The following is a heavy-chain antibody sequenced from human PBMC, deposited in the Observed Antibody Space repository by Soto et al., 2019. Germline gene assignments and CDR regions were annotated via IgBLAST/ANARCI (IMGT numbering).Heavy chain of an antibody. D-gene: IGHD6-6*01. CDR2: IYYSGST. CDR3: ARPSIAVDAFDI. J-gene: IGHJ3*02. V-gene: IGHV4-39*01. CDR1: GGSISSSSYY. Sequence: QLQLQESGPGLVKPSETLSLTCTVSGGSISSSSYYWGWIRQPPGKGLEWIGSIYYSGSTYYNPSLQSRVTISVDTSKNQFSLKLSSVTAADTAVYYCARPSIAVDAFDIWGQGTMVTVSS.